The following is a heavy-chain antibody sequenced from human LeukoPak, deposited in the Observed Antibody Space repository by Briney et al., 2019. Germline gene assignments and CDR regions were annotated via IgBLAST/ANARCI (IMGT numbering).Heavy chain of an antibody. CDR3: ARDIEVVVAATTGDYYYYGMDV. J-gene: IGHJ6*02. CDR1: GGSISSYY. D-gene: IGHD2-15*01. V-gene: IGHV4-4*07. Sequence: SETLSLTCTVSGGSISSYYWSWIRQPAGKGLEWIGRIYTSGSTNYNPSLKSRVTMSVDTSKNQFSLKLSSVTATDTAVYYCARDIEVVVAATTGDYYYYGMDVWGQGTTVTVSS. CDR2: IYTSGST.